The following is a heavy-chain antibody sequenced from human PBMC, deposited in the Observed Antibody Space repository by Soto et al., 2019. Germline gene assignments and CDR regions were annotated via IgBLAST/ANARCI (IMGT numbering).Heavy chain of an antibody. CDR2: INHSGST. J-gene: IGHJ5*02. CDR1: GGSFRGYY. CDR3: ARGRHGYSSSWYPRSWFDP. D-gene: IGHD6-13*01. Sequence: SETLSLTCAVYGGSFRGYYWSWIRQPPGKWLEWIGEINHSGSTNYNPSLKSRVTISVDTSKNQFSLKLSSVTAADTAVYYCARGRHGYSSSWYPRSWFDPWGQGTLVTVSS. V-gene: IGHV4-34*01.